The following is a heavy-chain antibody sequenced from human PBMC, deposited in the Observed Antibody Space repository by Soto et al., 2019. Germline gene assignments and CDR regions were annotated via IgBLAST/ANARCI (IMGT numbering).Heavy chain of an antibody. D-gene: IGHD3-10*01. Sequence: QVQLVESGGGVVQPGRSLRLSCAASGFTFSSYGMHWVRQAPGKGLEWVAVIWYDGSNKYYADSVKGRFTISRDNSKNTLYLQMTSLRAEDTAVYYCARDPLVWFGEFSPLYFDYWGQGTLVTVSS. CDR2: IWYDGSNK. CDR1: GFTFSSYG. J-gene: IGHJ4*02. V-gene: IGHV3-33*01. CDR3: ARDPLVWFGEFSPLYFDY.